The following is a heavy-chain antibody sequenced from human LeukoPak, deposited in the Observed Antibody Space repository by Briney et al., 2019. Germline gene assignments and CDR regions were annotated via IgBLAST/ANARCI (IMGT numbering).Heavy chain of an antibody. Sequence: SETMSLTSTVSGGSISSGGYYWSWIRQHPVKGLEGTGFIYLSGSTYYNPSLKSRVTISVDTSKNQFSLKLSAVTAADTAVYYCAREPGRSTNCYYNCFDTSGEGALLTASS. V-gene: IGHV4-31*03. D-gene: IGHD2-2*01. CDR2: IYLSGST. CDR3: AREPGRSTNCYYNCFDT. CDR1: GGSISSGGYY. J-gene: IGHJ5*02.